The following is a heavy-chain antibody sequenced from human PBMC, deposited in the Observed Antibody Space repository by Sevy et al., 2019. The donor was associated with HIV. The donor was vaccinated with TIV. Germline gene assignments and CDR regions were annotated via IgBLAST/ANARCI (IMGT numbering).Heavy chain of an antibody. V-gene: IGHV1-18*01. D-gene: IGHD3-3*01. Sequence: ASVKVSCKTSGYTFTTYGLSWVRQAPGQGLDWMGWISVYNGNTHYAQEYQGRVTMTTDTSTSTAYVELRSLRSDDTAVYYCARGPTARVRGHFVYYGLDVWGQGTTVTVSS. CDR1: GYTFTTYG. CDR3: ARGPTARVRGHFVYYGLDV. J-gene: IGHJ6*02. CDR2: ISVYNGNT.